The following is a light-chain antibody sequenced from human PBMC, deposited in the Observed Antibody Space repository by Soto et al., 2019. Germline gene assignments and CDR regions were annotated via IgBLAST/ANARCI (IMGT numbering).Light chain of an antibody. J-gene: IGKJ1*01. CDR1: QSVSSN. CDR3: QQYYNWPRT. V-gene: IGKV3-15*01. CDR2: GAS. Sequence: EIGITQSPPTLSVVPGERATLSCRASQSVSSNLAWYQHKPGQAPRLLTYGASTRATGIPARFSGSGSGTEFTLTISSLQPEDFAVYYCQQYYNWPRTFGQGTKVDIK.